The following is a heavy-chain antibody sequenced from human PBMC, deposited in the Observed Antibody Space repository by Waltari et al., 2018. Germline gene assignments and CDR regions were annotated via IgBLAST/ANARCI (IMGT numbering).Heavy chain of an antibody. Sequence: EVQLVESGGGLVRPGGSLRLSCAASEFSFSNYDMNWVRQAPGKGLEWVSSISRGSSYVYYADSVKGRFSISRDNAKNSLYLQMNSLRAEDTAVYYCARAHGAAARLDFDYWGQGTLVTVSS. CDR1: EFSFSNYD. J-gene: IGHJ4*02. V-gene: IGHV3-21*02. CDR3: ARAHGAAARLDFDY. CDR2: ISRGSSYV. D-gene: IGHD6-25*01.